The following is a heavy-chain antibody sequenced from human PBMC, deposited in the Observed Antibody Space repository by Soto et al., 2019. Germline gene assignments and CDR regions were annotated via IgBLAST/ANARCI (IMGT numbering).Heavy chain of an antibody. V-gene: IGHV4-34*01. CDR2: INDRGDT. CDR1: GGSFSGYY. Sequence: QVQLQQWGAGLLKPSETLSLTCAVSGGSFSGYYWSWIRLPPGKGLEWIGQINDRGDTLYSPSLKTRVSISVVTSKRQFSLRLNALTAADTAVYYCASGQRIVGASRILSPLDFWGQGTLVTVSS. D-gene: IGHD1-26*01. CDR3: ASGQRIVGASRILSPLDF. J-gene: IGHJ4*02.